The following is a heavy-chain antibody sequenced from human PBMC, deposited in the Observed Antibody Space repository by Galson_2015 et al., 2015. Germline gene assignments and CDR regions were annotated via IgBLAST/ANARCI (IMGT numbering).Heavy chain of an antibody. CDR2: IFHSGST. Sequence: SETLSLTCAVSGGSISSSNWWSWVRQPPGKGLEWIGEIFHSGSTNYNPSLKSRVIISVDKSKNHFSLKLTSVTAADTAVYYCARGVAPVGTSGWPDWGQGTLVTVSS. CDR1: GGSISSSNW. CDR3: ARGVAPVGTSGWPD. D-gene: IGHD6-19*01. V-gene: IGHV4-4*02. J-gene: IGHJ4*02.